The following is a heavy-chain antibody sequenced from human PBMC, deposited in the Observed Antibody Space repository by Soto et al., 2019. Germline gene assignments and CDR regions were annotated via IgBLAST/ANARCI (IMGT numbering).Heavy chain of an antibody. Sequence: ASVKVSCKASGYRFSSYAIQWVRQAPGQRLEWMGWINAGNGNTKYSQKFQGRVTITRDTSATTAYMELSSLRSEDTAVYYCARDSSYYYGSSGYYSEYLQNWGQGTLVTVSS. D-gene: IGHD3-22*01. CDR3: ARDSSYYYGSSGYYSEYLQN. J-gene: IGHJ1*01. CDR2: INAGNGNT. CDR1: GYRFSSYA. V-gene: IGHV1-3*01.